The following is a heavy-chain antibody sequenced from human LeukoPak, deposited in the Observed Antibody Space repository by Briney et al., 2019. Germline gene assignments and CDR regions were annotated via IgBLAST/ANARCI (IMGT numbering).Heavy chain of an antibody. J-gene: IGHJ4*02. CDR3: ARISGYSGYGWDY. Sequence: PGGSLRLSCAASGFTFRSYSMNWVRQAPGKGLEWVSVIYGGGSTYYADSVRGRFTISRDNSKNTLYLQMNSLRAEDTALYYCARISGYSGYGWDYWGQGTLVTVSS. CDR2: IYGGGST. V-gene: IGHV3-66*01. CDR1: GFTFRSYS. D-gene: IGHD5-12*01.